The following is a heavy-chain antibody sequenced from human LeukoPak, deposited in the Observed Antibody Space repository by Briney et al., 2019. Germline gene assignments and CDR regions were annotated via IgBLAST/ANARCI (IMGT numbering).Heavy chain of an antibody. D-gene: IGHD2-2*01. Sequence: SGTLSLTCTVSGGSISSYYWSRIRQPPGKGLEWIGYIYYSGSTNYNPSLKSRVTISVDTSKNQFSLKLSSVTAADTAVYYCARSRDIVVVPAAIGLNWFDPWGQGTLVTVSS. J-gene: IGHJ5*02. CDR3: ARSRDIVVVPAAIGLNWFDP. CDR1: GGSISSYY. V-gene: IGHV4-59*01. CDR2: IYYSGST.